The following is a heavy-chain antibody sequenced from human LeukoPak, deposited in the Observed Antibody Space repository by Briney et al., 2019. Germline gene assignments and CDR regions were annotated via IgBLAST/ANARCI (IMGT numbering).Heavy chain of an antibody. V-gene: IGHV4-38-2*02. CDR2: INHSGST. Sequence: SETLSLTCTVSGYSISSGYYWGWIRQPPGKGLEWIGEINHSGSTNYNPSLKSRVTISVDKSKNQFSLKLSSVTAADTAVYYCARLGGNLDYWGQGTLVTVSS. D-gene: IGHD4-23*01. J-gene: IGHJ4*02. CDR3: ARLGGNLDY. CDR1: GYSISSGYY.